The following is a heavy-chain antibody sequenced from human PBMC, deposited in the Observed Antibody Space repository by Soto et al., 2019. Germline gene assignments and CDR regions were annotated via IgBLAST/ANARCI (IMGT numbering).Heavy chain of an antibody. CDR1: GGTFSSYA. Sequence: QVQLVQSGAEVKKPGSSVKVSCKASGGTFSSYAISWVRQAPGQGLEWMGGIIPIFGTANYAQKFQGRVTITADEPTSTAYMELSSLRSEDTAVYYCARDLPATMIVVPDAFDIWGQGTMVTVSS. J-gene: IGHJ3*02. V-gene: IGHV1-69*01. D-gene: IGHD3-22*01. CDR2: IIPIFGTA. CDR3: ARDLPATMIVVPDAFDI.